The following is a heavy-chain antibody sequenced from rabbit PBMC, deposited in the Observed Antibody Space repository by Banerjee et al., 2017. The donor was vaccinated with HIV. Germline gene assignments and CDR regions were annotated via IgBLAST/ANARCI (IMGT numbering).Heavy chain of an antibody. Sequence: QLKETGGGLVQPGGSLTLSCKASGFDFSYFSLTRVRQAPGKGLEWIGCINTGSGTTYYASWVNGRFSISSDNAQNTVDLQMNSLTAADTATYFCARNDYGDYAYYFNLWGQGTLVTVS. V-gene: IGHV1S7*01. J-gene: IGHJ4*01. CDR3: ARNDYGDYAYYFNL. CDR1: GFDFSYFS. CDR2: INTGSGTT. D-gene: IGHD2-1*01.